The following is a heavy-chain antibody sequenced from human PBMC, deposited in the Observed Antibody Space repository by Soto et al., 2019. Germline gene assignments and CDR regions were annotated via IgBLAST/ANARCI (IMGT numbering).Heavy chain of an antibody. CDR1: VFTFSSYA. CDR3: AKRYSWNSRDIYGMDV. D-gene: IGHD1-7*01. J-gene: IGHJ6*02. V-gene: IGHV3-23*01. Sequence: GSLRLACAASVFTFSSYAMNWVRQAPGKGLEWVSAISSSGGSTYYADSVKGRFAISRDNSKNTLYLQMNTLGAEDTAVYYCAKRYSWNSRDIYGMDVWGQGTTVSVSS. CDR2: ISSSGGST.